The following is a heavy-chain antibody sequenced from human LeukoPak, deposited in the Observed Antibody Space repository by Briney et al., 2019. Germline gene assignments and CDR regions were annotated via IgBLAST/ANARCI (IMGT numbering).Heavy chain of an antibody. CDR3: AKARLAGLFDY. D-gene: IGHD6-19*01. V-gene: IGHV3-23*01. Sequence: GGSLRLSCAASGFTFSSYALSWVRQAPGKGLGWVSAISGSGGSTYYADSVKGRFTISRDNSKNTLYLQMNSLRAEDTAVYYCAKARLAGLFDYWGQGTLVTVSS. CDR2: ISGSGGST. CDR1: GFTFSSYA. J-gene: IGHJ4*02.